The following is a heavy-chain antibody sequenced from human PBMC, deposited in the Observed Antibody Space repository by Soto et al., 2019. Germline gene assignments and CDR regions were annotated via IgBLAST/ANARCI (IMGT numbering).Heavy chain of an antibody. CDR3: AADATARQQMVPSDY. V-gene: IGHV1-58*01. Sequence: SVKVSCKASGFTFTSSAFQWVRQARGQRLEWIGWIAVGSGYTNYAQRFQDRVTLTRDMSTATTYMELSRLTSEDTAIYYCAADATARQQMVPSDYWGQGTLVTVSS. D-gene: IGHD2-8*01. CDR1: GFTFTSSA. CDR2: IAVGSGYT. J-gene: IGHJ4*02.